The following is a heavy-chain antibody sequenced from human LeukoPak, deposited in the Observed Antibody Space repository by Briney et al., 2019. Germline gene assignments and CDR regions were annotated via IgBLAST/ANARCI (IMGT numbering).Heavy chain of an antibody. CDR2: INWNGGST. CDR3: ARALYYDFWSGSPDDAFDI. D-gene: IGHD3-3*01. J-gene: IGHJ3*02. Sequence: GGSLRLSCAASGFTFDDYGVSWVRQAPGKGLEWVSGINWNGGSTGYADSVKGRFTISRDNAKSSLYLQMNSLRAEDTALYHCARALYYDFWSGSPDDAFDIWGQGTMVTVSS. CDR1: GFTFDDYG. V-gene: IGHV3-20*01.